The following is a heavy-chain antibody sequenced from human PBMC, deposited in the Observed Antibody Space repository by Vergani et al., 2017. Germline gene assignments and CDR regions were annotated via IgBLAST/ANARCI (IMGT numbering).Heavy chain of an antibody. V-gene: IGHV4-38-2*01. CDR1: GYSISSGYY. Sequence: QVQLQESGPGLVKPLETLSLTCAVSGYSISSGYYWGWIRQPPGKGLEWIGSIYHSGSTYYNASLKSRVTISVDTSKNQFSLKLTSVTAADTAVYYCAIGTIAVAVGFDYWGQGTLVTVSS. CDR3: AIGTIAVAVGFDY. D-gene: IGHD6-19*01. CDR2: IYHSGST. J-gene: IGHJ4*02.